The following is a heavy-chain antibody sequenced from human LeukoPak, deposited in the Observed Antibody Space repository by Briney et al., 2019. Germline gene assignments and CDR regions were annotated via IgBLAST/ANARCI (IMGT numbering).Heavy chain of an antibody. CDR1: GFTFSSYG. D-gene: IGHD4-11*01. CDR3: ARSATVTRGSDY. J-gene: IGHJ4*02. V-gene: IGHV3-30*02. CDR2: IRYDGSNK. Sequence: GGSLRLSCAASGFTFSSYGMHWVRQAPGKGLEWVAFIRYDGSNKYYADSVKGQFTISRDNSKNTLYLQMNSLRAEDTAVYYCARSATVTRGSDYWGQGTLVTVSS.